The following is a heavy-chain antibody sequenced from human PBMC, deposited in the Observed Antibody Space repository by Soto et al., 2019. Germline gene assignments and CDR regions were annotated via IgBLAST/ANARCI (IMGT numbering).Heavy chain of an antibody. Sequence: QVTLKESGPVLVKPTETHTLTCTVSAFSLSNARMGVSWIRQPPGKALEWLAHIFSNDEKSYSTSLKSRLTISKDTSKSQVVLTMTNMDPVDTATYYCARIWGPYYYYGMDVWGQGTTVTVSS. CDR2: IFSNDEK. CDR1: AFSLSNARMG. CDR3: ARIWGPYYYYGMDV. V-gene: IGHV2-26*01. D-gene: IGHD7-27*01. J-gene: IGHJ6*02.